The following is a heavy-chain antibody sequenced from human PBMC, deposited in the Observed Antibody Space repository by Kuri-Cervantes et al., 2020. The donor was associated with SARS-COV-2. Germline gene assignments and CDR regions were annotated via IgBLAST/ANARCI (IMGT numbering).Heavy chain of an antibody. CDR1: GFTFSSHA. Sequence: ETLSLTCSASGFTFSSHALHWVRQTPGKGLEWVSGISGSGINFGNADSVKGRFTISSDTSKNTIYLQMNSLRVEDTAVYYCARDRKRTLFGDFDYWGQGLLVTVSS. CDR2: ISGSGINF. D-gene: IGHD1-14*01. J-gene: IGHJ4*02. CDR3: ARDRKRTLFGDFDY. V-gene: IGHV3-23*01.